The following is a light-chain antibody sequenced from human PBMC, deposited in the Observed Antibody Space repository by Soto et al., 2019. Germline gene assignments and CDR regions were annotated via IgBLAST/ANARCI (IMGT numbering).Light chain of an antibody. CDR2: GAS. CDR1: QSVSSSY. J-gene: IGKJ1*01. V-gene: IGKV3-20*01. CDR3: QQYGSSPPGT. Sequence: EIVLTQSPGTLSLSPGERATLSCRASQSVSSSYLAWYQQKPGQAPRLLIYGASSRATVIPDRFSGSGSATDFTLTLSRLEPEDFAVYYCQQYGSSPPGTFGQGTQVHIK.